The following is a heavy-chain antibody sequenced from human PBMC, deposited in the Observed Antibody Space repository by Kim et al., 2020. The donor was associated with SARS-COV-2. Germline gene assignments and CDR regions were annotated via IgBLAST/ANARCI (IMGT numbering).Heavy chain of an antibody. CDR1: GGSISSSGFY. J-gene: IGHJ4*02. Sequence: SETLSLTCTVSGGSISSSGFYWGCLRQPPGKGLEWIGSINYSGNTYYNPSLKSRVTISVDMSKNQFSLNLSSVTAADTAVYYCARHPHGSLSLDYWGQGTLVTVSS. V-gene: IGHV4-39*01. CDR3: ARHPHGSLSLDY. CDR2: INYSGNT. D-gene: IGHD1-26*01.